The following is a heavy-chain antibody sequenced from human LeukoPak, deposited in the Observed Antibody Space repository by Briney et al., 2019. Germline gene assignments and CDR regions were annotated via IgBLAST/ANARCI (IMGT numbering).Heavy chain of an antibody. CDR1: GGSISSSY. J-gene: IGHJ4*02. CDR2: NNPSGST. V-gene: IGHV4-4*07. CDR3: AREVGDFLSGYYVDY. Sequence: SETLSLTCTVSGGSISSSYWSWIRQPAGKGLEWIGRNNPSGSTNYNPSLKSRVTMSVDTSKNQFSLKLSSVTAADTAVYYCAREVGDFLSGYYVDYWGQGTLVTVSS. D-gene: IGHD3-3*01.